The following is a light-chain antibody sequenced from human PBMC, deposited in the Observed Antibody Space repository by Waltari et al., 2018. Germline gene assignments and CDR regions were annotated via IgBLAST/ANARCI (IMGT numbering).Light chain of an antibody. Sequence: EIVLTQSPGTLSFPPVESSALPCRASQNISKIRLAWYQQKPGQTPRRLIYDASFRAAGIPDRFSGSGSGTDFTLAISRLEPEDVAVYYCQHYGGSPLVTFGPGTKVHVK. CDR2: DAS. CDR3: QHYGGSPLVT. CDR1: QNISKIR. J-gene: IGKJ3*01. V-gene: IGKV3-20*01.